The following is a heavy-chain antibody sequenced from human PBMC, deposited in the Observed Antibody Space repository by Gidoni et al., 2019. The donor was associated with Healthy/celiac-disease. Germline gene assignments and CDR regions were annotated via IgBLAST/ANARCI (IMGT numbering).Heavy chain of an antibody. CDR1: GYTLHELS. V-gene: IGHV1-24*01. D-gene: IGHD3-22*01. J-gene: IGHJ2*01. CDR3: ATTYYYDSSGYYQKWYVDL. CDR2: FDPEDGET. Sequence: QVQLVQSGAEVTKPGASVKVSCKVSGYTLHELSMHWVRQAPGKGLEWMGGFDPEDGETIYAQKFQGRVTMTEDTSTDTAYMELSSLRSEDTAVYYCATTYYYDSSGYYQKWYVDLWGRGTLVTVSS.